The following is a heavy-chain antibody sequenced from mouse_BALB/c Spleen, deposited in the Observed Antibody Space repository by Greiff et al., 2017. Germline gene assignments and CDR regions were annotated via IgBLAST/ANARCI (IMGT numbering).Heavy chain of an antibody. J-gene: IGHJ1*01. Sequence: EVKLMESGGGLVQPGGSRKLSCAASGFTFSSFGMHWVRQAPEKGLEWDAYISSGGSYTYYPDSVKGRFTISRDNAKNTLYLQMSSLKSEDTAMYYCARGRYYGSSRYFDVWGAGTTVTVSS. CDR1: GFTFSSFG. CDR2: ISSGGSYT. V-gene: IGHV5-6*03. D-gene: IGHD1-1*01. CDR3: ARGRYYGSSRYFDV.